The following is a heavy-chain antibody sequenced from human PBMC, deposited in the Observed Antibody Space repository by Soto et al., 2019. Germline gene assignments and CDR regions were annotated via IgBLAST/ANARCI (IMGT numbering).Heavy chain of an antibody. CDR1: GFSLSTSGVG. D-gene: IGHD3-3*01. V-gene: IGHV2-5*02. Sequence: QITLKESGPTLVKPTQTLTLTCTFSGFSLSTSGVGVGWIRQPPGKALEWLALIYWDDDKRYSPSLKSRLTITKDTSKNQVVLTMTNMDPVDTATYYCAHAYYDFWSGYYTTAEYFQHWGQGTLVTVSS. CDR2: IYWDDDK. CDR3: AHAYYDFWSGYYTTAEYFQH. J-gene: IGHJ1*01.